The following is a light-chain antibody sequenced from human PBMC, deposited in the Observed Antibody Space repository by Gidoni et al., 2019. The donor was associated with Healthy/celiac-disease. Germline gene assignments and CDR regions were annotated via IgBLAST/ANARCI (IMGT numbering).Light chain of an antibody. V-gene: IGKV1-5*03. J-gene: IGKJ2*02. CDR1: QSISSW. Sequence: DIQMTKSPSTLSASVGDRVTITCRASQSISSWLAWYQQKPGKAPKLLIYKASSLESGVPSRFSGSGSGTEFTLTISSLQPDDFATYYCQQYNSYSRTFGQXTKLEIK. CDR3: QQYNSYSRT. CDR2: KAS.